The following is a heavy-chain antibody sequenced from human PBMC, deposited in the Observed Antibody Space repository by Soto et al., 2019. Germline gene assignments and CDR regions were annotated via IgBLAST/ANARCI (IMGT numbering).Heavy chain of an antibody. CDR2: INPSGGST. Sequence: QVQLVQSGAEVKKPGASVKVSCKASGYTFTSYYMHWVRQAPGQGLEWMGIINPSGGSTSYAQKFQGRVTMTREPSTSTAYMELSSLRSEDSAVYYCALADCSGGSCYFDYWGQGTLVTVSS. CDR3: ALADCSGGSCYFDY. D-gene: IGHD2-15*01. CDR1: GYTFTSYY. V-gene: IGHV1-46*03. J-gene: IGHJ4*02.